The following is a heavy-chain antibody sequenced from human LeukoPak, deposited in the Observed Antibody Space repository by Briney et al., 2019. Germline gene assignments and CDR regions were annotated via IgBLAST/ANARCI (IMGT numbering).Heavy chain of an antibody. Sequence: PGASLRLSCAASGFTFSSYAMSWVRQAPGKGLEWVSAISGSGGSTYYVDSVKGRFTISRDNSKNTLYLRMNSLRAEDTAVYYCAKYELSSGWPHFDYWGQGTLVTVSS. CDR2: ISGSGGST. J-gene: IGHJ4*02. D-gene: IGHD6-19*01. CDR3: AKYELSSGWPHFDY. CDR1: GFTFSSYA. V-gene: IGHV3-23*01.